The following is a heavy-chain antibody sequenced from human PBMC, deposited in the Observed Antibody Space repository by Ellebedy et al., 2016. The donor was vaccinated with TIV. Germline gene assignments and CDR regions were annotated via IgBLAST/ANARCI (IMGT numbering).Heavy chain of an antibody. Sequence: GESLKISCAASGFTFSDHYMDWVRQAPGKGLEWVGRTRNKANSYTTEYAASVKGRFTISRDDSKNSLYLQMNSLKTEDTALYYCARDYYYDSSGYYDNWGQGTLVTVSS. V-gene: IGHV3-72*01. D-gene: IGHD3-22*01. CDR2: TRNKANSYTT. J-gene: IGHJ4*02. CDR1: GFTFSDHY. CDR3: ARDYYYDSSGYYDN.